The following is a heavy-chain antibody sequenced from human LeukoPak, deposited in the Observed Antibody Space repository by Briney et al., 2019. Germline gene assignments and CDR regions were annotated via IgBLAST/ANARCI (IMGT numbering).Heavy chain of an antibody. V-gene: IGHV4-34*01. J-gene: IGHJ4*02. CDR1: GGSFIGYH. CDR2: VNHRGMT. D-gene: IGHD5/OR15-5a*01. Sequence: SETLSLTCAVYGGSFIGYHWNWIRQAPGKGLQWIGEVNHRGMTNYNPSLKSRVIISADTSKNQFSLKLKSVTAADTAMYYSARDPTTEISVPYYFDDWGQGTLVTVSS. CDR3: ARDPTTEISVPYYFDD.